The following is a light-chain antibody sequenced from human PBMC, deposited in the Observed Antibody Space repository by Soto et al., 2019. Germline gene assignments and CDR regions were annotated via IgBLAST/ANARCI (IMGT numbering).Light chain of an antibody. CDR1: QSVSTN. V-gene: IGKV3-15*01. CDR2: GAS. Sequence: EIVMTQSPTALSVSPGERATLSCRASQSVSTNLAWHQQTPGQAPSLLIYGASTRASGIPARFSGSGSGTEFTLTIGSLQSEDFAVYYRQQYSSSPSFGQGTQLEIK. CDR3: QQYSSSPS. J-gene: IGKJ5*01.